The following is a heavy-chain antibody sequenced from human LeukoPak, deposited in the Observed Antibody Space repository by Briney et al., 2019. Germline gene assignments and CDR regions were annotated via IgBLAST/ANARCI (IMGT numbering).Heavy chain of an antibody. CDR3: ARESGYDIDFDY. V-gene: IGHV3-21*01. CDR2: ISSSSSDI. CDR1: GFTFSNYS. Sequence: PGGSLRLSCAASGFTFSNYSLNWVRQAPGKGLEWVSSISSSSSDIYYADSVKGRFTISSDNAKNSLYLQMNSLRAEDTAVYYCARESGYDIDFDYWGQGTLVTVSS. D-gene: IGHD5-12*01. J-gene: IGHJ4*02.